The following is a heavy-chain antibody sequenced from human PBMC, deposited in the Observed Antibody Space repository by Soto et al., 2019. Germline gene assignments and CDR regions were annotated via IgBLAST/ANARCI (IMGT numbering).Heavy chain of an antibody. J-gene: IGHJ6*03. V-gene: IGHV4-39*01. CDR1: GGSISSSSYY. CDR3: ARHIFSSYYYYMDV. Sequence: SETLSLTCTVSGGSISSSSYYWGWIRQPPGKGLEWIGSIYYSGSTYYNPSLKSRVTISVDTSKNQFSLKLSSVTAADTAVYYCARHIFSSYYYYMDVWGKGTTVTVSS. CDR2: IYYSGST.